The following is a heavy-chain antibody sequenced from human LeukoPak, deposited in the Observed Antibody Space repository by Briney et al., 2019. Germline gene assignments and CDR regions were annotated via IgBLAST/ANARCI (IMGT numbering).Heavy chain of an antibody. CDR1: GFTFSSYA. CDR3: ARIAYYDFWSGYYDFDY. V-gene: IGHV3-53*01. J-gene: IGHJ4*02. Sequence: GGSLRLSCAASGFTFSSYAMSWVRQAPGKGLEWVSVIYSGGSTYYADSVKGRFTISRDNSKNTLYLQMNSLRAEDTAVYYCARIAYYDFWSGYYDFDYWGQGTLVTVSS. D-gene: IGHD3-3*01. CDR2: IYSGGST.